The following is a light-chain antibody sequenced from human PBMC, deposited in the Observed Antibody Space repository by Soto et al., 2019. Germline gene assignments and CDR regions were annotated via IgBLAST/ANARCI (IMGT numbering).Light chain of an antibody. CDR1: QSISNH. CDR2: AAS. Sequence: DIQMTQSPSSLSASVEDRVIITCRASQSISNHLNWYQQKPGKAPKLLIFAASSLQSGVPSRFSGSRSGPDLTLTLSSLQPEDFATYYCQQSYSSPPTFGQGTKVDIK. V-gene: IGKV1-39*01. J-gene: IGKJ1*01. CDR3: QQSYSSPPT.